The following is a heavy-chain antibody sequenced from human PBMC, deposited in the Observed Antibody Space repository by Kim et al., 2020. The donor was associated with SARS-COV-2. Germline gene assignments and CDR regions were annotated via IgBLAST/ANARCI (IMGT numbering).Heavy chain of an antibody. D-gene: IGHD6-19*01. CDR2: IYYCGST. V-gene: IGHV4-39*01. CDR1: GGSISSSSYY. CDR3: ARHVGLVWLVRGEHWFDP. J-gene: IGHJ5*02. Sequence: SETLSLTCTVSGGSISSSSYYWGWIRQPPGKGLEWIGSIYYCGSTYYNPSLKSRVTTYVDTSKYQFSLKLSSVTAEDTAVYYCARHVGLVWLVRGEHWFDPWGQGALVTVSS.